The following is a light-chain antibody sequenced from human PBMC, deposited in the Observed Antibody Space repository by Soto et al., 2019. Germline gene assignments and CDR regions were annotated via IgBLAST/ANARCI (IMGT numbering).Light chain of an antibody. CDR1: QNIERY. Sequence: DIQMTQSPSSLSASIGDTITISCRASQNIERYLNWYQKKEGRAPQLLMFAAANLESGVPSRFRGSGSGTDFTLTISSLQPEDFATYYCLQYGSSVWTFGQGTKVEIK. V-gene: IGKV1-39*01. CDR3: LQYGSSVWT. J-gene: IGKJ1*01. CDR2: AAA.